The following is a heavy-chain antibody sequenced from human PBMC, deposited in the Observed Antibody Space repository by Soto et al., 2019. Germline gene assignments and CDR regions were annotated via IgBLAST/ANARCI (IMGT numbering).Heavy chain of an antibody. CDR3: ARDLFEVNWGSGWFDP. CDR1: GGSISSSSYY. D-gene: IGHD7-27*01. V-gene: IGHV4-39*07. CDR2: IYYSGST. Sequence: SETLSLTCTVSGGSISSSSYYWGWIRQPPGKGLEWIGSIYYSGSTYYNPSLKSRVTISVDTSKNQFSLKLSSVTAADTAVYYCARDLFEVNWGSGWFDPWGQGTLVTVSS. J-gene: IGHJ5*02.